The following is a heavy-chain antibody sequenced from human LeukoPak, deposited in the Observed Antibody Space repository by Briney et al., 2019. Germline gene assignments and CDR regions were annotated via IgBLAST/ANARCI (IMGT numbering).Heavy chain of an antibody. J-gene: IGHJ5*02. CDR1: GGSVSSGSYY. Sequence: SETLSLTCTVSGGSVSSGSYYWSWIRQPPGKGLEWIGYIYYSGSTNYNPSLRSRVTISVDTSKNQFSLKLSSVTAADTAVYYCARVRKTCSSTSCKYNWFDPWGQGTLVTVSS. CDR3: ARVRKTCSSTSCKYNWFDP. D-gene: IGHD2-2*01. V-gene: IGHV4-61*01. CDR2: IYYSGST.